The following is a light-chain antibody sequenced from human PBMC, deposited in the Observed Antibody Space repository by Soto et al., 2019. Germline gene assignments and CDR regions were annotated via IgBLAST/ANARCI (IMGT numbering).Light chain of an antibody. CDR1: SSDVGGYNY. J-gene: IGLJ1*01. CDR3: SSYTSSSAFFV. CDR2: DVN. V-gene: IGLV2-14*03. Sequence: QSALTQLASVSGSPGQSITISCTGTSSDVGGYNYVSWYQQHPGKAPKFMIYDVNNRPSGVSNRFSGSKSGNTASLTISGLQAEDEADYYCSSYTSSSAFFVFGTGTKLTVL.